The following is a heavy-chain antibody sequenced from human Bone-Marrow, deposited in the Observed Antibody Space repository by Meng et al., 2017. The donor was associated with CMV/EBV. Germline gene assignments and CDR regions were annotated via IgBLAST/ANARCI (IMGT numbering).Heavy chain of an antibody. J-gene: IGHJ6*02. D-gene: IGHD3-3*01. CDR3: ARGSMSGKLLRYYYGMDV. CDR2: IIPIFGTA. CDR1: GGTFSSYA. V-gene: IGHV1-69*05. Sequence: SVKVSCKASGGTFSSYAISWVRQAPGQGLEWMRGIIPIFGTANYAQKFQGRVTITTDESTSTAYMELSSRRSEDTAVYYCARGSMSGKLLRYYYGMDVWGQGTTVTVSS.